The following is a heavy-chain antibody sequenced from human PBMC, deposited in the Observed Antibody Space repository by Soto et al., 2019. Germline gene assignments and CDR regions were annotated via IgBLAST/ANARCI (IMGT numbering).Heavy chain of an antibody. V-gene: IGHV3-30-3*01. CDR3: ARDAYGMDV. Sequence: QEQLVESGGGVVQPGRSLRLSCATSGITFSNYAMHWVRQAPGKGLEWVTVISYDGSSKYYADPVKGRFNISRDNSKNTLYLQMNSLRAEDTAVDDCARDAYGMDVWGPGTTVTVSS. J-gene: IGHJ6*02. CDR2: ISYDGSSK. CDR1: GITFSNYA.